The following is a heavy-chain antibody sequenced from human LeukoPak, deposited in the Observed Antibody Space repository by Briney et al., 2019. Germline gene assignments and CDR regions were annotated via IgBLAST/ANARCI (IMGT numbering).Heavy chain of an antibody. Sequence: GGSLRLSCVASGFTFSNYAMSWVRQAPGKGLEWVSAISGSGGSTYYADSVKGRFSISRDNSKNTLYLQMNTLRAEDTAVYYCVVMNGDNFDYWGQGTLVTVSS. CDR3: VVMNGDNFDY. CDR2: ISGSGGST. J-gene: IGHJ4*02. CDR1: GFTFSNYA. V-gene: IGHV3-23*01. D-gene: IGHD3-10*01.